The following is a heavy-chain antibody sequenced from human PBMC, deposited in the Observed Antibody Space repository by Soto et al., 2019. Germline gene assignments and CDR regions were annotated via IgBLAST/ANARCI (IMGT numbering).Heavy chain of an antibody. CDR3: ARSGEQQLTRWGFDH. J-gene: IGHJ4*02. D-gene: IGHD3-10*01. CDR1: GFTFSSSG. CDR2: ISYDGSNK. V-gene: IGHV3-30*03. Sequence: QVQLVGSGGGVVQPGRSLRLSCAASGFTFSSSGMHWVRLAPGKGLEWVAAISYDGSNKYYADSVKGRFTISRDSSKNTLSLQMNSLRTEDTAMYYCARSGEQQLTRWGFDHWGQGTLVTVSS.